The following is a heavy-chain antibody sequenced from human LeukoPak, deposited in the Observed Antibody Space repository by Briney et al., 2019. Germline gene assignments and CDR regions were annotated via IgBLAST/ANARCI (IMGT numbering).Heavy chain of an antibody. CDR1: GFTLTSYE. CDR2: ISSGGNTE. CDR3: ARDTVNGPFVISLDY. Sequence: GGSLRLSCAASGFTLTSYEMNWVRQTPGRGLEWVSHISSGGNTEYYADSVRGRFSMSRDNAKNSLYLEMNSLRAEDTAVYYCARDTVNGPFVISLDYWGQGALVTVSS. V-gene: IGHV3-48*03. J-gene: IGHJ4*02. D-gene: IGHD2-8*01.